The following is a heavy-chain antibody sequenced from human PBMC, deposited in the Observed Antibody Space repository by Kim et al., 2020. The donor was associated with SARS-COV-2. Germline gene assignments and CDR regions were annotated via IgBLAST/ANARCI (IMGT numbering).Heavy chain of an antibody. J-gene: IGHJ4*02. CDR2: IKEDGREK. V-gene: IGHV3-7*03. CDR3: ARNLRYSSSWPIDY. Sequence: GGSLRLSCAASGFAFSRCWMSWVRQAPGKGLEWVANIKEDGREKYYVDSMKGRFTISRDNAKNSLYLQMNSLRAEDTAVYYCARNLRYSSSWPIDYWGQGTLVTVSS. CDR1: GFAFSRCW. D-gene: IGHD6-13*01.